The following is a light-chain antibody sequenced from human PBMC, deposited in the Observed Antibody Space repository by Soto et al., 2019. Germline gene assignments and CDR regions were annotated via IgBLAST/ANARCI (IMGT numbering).Light chain of an antibody. CDR1: QSVSSY. Sequence: EIVLTQSPATLSLSPGERATLSCRASQSVSSYLAWYQQKPGQAPRLLIYDASNRATGIPARFSGSGSGTDFTLTISSLEPEEFAVYFCQQRTSWPPKYTFGRGTKLEIK. CDR3: QQRTSWPPKYT. CDR2: DAS. V-gene: IGKV3-11*01. J-gene: IGKJ2*01.